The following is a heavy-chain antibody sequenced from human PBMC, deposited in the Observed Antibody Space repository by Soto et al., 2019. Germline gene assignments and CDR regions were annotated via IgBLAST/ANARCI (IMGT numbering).Heavy chain of an antibody. J-gene: IGHJ4*02. CDR1: GFTFSSYA. CDR2: LSYDGSNK. Sequence: GGSLRLSCTASGFTFSSYAMHWVRQAPGKGLEWVAILSYDGSNKYYADSVKGRFTISRDNSDNTVYLQMNSLRAEDTAVYYCARHPHNIVLMVYSNPPDYWGQGTLVTVSS. V-gene: IGHV3-30-3*01. D-gene: IGHD2-8*01. CDR3: ARHPHNIVLMVYSNPPDY.